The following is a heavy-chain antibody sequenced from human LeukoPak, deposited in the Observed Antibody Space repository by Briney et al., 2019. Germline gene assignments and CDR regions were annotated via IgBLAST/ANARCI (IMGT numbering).Heavy chain of an antibody. D-gene: IGHD4-11*01. J-gene: IGHJ4*02. CDR2: ISTTGSTI. CDR1: GFIFSNYN. Sequence: PGGSLRLSCAASGFIFSNYNMNWVRQAPGKGLEWVSYISTTGSTIYYADSVKGRFTISRDNSKNTLYLQMNSLRAEDTAIYYCANPPTVTSFHYWGQGTLVTVSS. CDR3: ANPPTVTSFHY. V-gene: IGHV3-48*04.